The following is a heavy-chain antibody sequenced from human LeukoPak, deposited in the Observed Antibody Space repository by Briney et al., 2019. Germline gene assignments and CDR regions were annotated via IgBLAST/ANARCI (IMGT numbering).Heavy chain of an antibody. CDR2: ISSSSSYI. CDR3: ARIAVAGTDAFDI. D-gene: IGHD6-19*01. Sequence: PGGSLRLSCAASGFTFSSYSMNWVRQAPGKGLEWVSSISSSSSYIYYADSVKGRFTISRDNAKNSLYLQMNSLRAEDTAVYYCARIAVAGTDAFDIWGQGTMVTVSS. V-gene: IGHV3-21*01. CDR1: GFTFSSYS. J-gene: IGHJ3*02.